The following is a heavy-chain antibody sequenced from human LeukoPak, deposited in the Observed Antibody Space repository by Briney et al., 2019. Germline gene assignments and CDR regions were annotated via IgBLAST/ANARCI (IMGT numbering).Heavy chain of an antibody. CDR2: ISDSSSYT. V-gene: IGHV3-21*01. D-gene: IGHD5-18*01. J-gene: IGHJ4*02. CDR1: GFTFSSYS. Sequence: GGSLRLSCAASGFTFSSYSMNWVRQAPGKGLEWVSSISDSSSYTYYADSLKGRFTISRDNAKNSLYLQMNSLRAEDTAVYYCARVVRKWSYGHKDRYYFDYWGQGTLVTVSS. CDR3: ARVVRKWSYGHKDRYYFDY.